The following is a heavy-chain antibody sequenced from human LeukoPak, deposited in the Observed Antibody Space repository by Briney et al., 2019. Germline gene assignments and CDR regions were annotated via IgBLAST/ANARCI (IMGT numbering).Heavy chain of an antibody. D-gene: IGHD4-17*01. Sequence: SETLSLTCTVSGGSISSYYWSWIRQPAGKGLEWIGRIYTSGSTNYNPSLKSRVTISVDTSKNQFSLKLSSVTAADTAVYYCARGDATGYGDYVSDWFDPWGQGTLVTVSS. CDR1: GGSISSYY. V-gene: IGHV4-4*07. J-gene: IGHJ5*02. CDR3: ARGDATGYGDYVSDWFDP. CDR2: IYTSGST.